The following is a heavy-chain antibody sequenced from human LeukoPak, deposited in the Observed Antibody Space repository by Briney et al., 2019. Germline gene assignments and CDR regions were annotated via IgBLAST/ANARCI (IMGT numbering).Heavy chain of an antibody. CDR1: GFTFSDYY. Sequence: PGGSLRLSCAASGFTFSDYYMSWIRQAPGKGLEWVSYISSSGSTIYYADSVKGRFTISRDNSKNTLYLQMNSLRAEDTAVHYCARGYSSGSENYFDYWGQGALVTVSS. CDR3: ARGYSSGSENYFDY. V-gene: IGHV3-11*04. J-gene: IGHJ4*02. D-gene: IGHD6-19*01. CDR2: ISSSGSTI.